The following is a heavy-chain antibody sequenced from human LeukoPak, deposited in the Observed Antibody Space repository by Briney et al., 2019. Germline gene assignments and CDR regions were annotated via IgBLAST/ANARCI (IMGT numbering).Heavy chain of an antibody. CDR1: GYTFTGYY. Sequence: GASVKVSCKASGYTFTGYYMHWVRQAPGQGLEWMGWINPNSGGTNYAQKFQGRVTMTRDTSISTAYMELSRLRSDDTAAYYCARAGDWVVPAALDYWGQGTLVTVSS. V-gene: IGHV1-2*02. J-gene: IGHJ4*02. CDR2: INPNSGGT. CDR3: ARAGDWVVPAALDY. D-gene: IGHD2-2*01.